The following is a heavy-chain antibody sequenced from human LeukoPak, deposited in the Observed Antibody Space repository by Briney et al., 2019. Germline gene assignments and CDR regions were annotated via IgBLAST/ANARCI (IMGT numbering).Heavy chain of an antibody. CDR2: ICSSSSSI. Sequence: PGGSLRLSCAASGFTFSSYTMNWVRQAPGKGLEWVSYICSSSSSISYADSVTGRFTISRDNAKNSLYLQMNSLRDEDTAVYYCARDLNWGFDYWGQGTLVTVSS. CDR1: GFTFSSYT. J-gene: IGHJ4*02. CDR3: ARDLNWGFDY. D-gene: IGHD7-27*01. V-gene: IGHV3-48*02.